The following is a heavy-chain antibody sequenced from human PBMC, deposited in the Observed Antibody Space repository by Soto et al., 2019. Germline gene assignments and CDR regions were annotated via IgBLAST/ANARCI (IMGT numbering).Heavy chain of an antibody. CDR1: GFAVSSYS. CDR3: AKAAEYYDFWSGYTRAYYGMDV. V-gene: IGHV3-23*01. J-gene: IGHJ6*02. Sequence: PGGSLRLSCAASGFAVSSYSMHWVRQAPGKGLEWVAAISGSGGSTYYADSVKGRFTISRDNSKNTLYLQMNSLRAEDTAVYYCAKAAEYYDFWSGYTRAYYGMDVWGQGTTVTVSS. CDR2: ISGSGGST. D-gene: IGHD3-3*01.